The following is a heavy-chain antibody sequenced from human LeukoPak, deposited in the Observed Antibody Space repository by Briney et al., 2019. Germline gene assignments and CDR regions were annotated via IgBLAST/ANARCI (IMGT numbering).Heavy chain of an antibody. V-gene: IGHV3-23*01. J-gene: IGHJ4*02. CDR2: ISGSGSNT. D-gene: IGHD6-19*01. Sequence: GGSLRLSCAASGFTFSSYAMSWVRQAPGKGLEWVSPISGSGSNTYYADSVKGRLTISRDNSKNTLYLQMNSLRAEDTAVYYCAKGVAVASPYYFDYWGQGTLVTVSS. CDR1: GFTFSSYA. CDR3: AKGVAVASPYYFDY.